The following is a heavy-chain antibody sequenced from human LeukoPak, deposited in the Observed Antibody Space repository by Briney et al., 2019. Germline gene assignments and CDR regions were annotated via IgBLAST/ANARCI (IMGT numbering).Heavy chain of an antibody. Sequence: ASVKVSCKASGGTFSSYAISWVRQAPGQGLEWMGRIIPILGIANYAQKFQGRVTITADKSTSTAYMELSSLRSEDTAVYYCARDTSSSWYYYWFDPWGQGTLVTVS. V-gene: IGHV1-69*04. CDR1: GGTFSSYA. CDR3: ARDTSSSWYYYWFDP. D-gene: IGHD6-13*01. CDR2: IIPILGIA. J-gene: IGHJ5*02.